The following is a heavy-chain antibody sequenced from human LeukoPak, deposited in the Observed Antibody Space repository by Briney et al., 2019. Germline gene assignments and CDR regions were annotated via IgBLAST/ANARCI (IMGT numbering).Heavy chain of an antibody. J-gene: IGHJ4*02. D-gene: IGHD1-26*01. CDR1: GFTFSRYS. CDR3: AREVEGVASGAGY. Sequence: GGSLRLSCAASGFTFSRYSMNWVRQAPGKGLEWVSSMSVNSGLIYYADSVKGRFTVSRDNARNSLYLQMHSLRAEDTAVYYCAREVEGVASGAGYWGQGTLVTVSS. CDR2: MSVNSGLI. V-gene: IGHV3-21*01.